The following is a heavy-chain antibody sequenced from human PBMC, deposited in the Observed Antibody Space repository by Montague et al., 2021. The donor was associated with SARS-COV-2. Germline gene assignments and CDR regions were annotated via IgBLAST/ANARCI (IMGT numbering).Heavy chain of an antibody. CDR2: IYYSGST. CDR1: GGSISSGGYY. V-gene: IGHV4-31*03. J-gene: IGHJ3*02. CDR3: ARERRGPMLVVDRRHAFDI. Sequence: TLSLTCTVSGGSISSGGYYWSWIRQHPGKGLEWIGYIYYSGSTYYNPSLKSRVTISVDTSKNQFSLKLSSVTAADTAVYYCARERRGPMLVVDRRHAFDIWGQGTMVTVSS. D-gene: IGHD3-22*01.